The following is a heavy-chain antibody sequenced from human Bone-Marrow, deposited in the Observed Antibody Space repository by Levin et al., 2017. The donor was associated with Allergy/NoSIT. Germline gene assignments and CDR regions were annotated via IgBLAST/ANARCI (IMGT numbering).Heavy chain of an antibody. CDR1: GFIVSDNY. CDR2: IYSGGGSI. Sequence: GGSLRLSCAASGFIVSDNYMSWVRQAPGKGLEWVSVIYSGGGSIFYADSVKGRFTISRDNSKNTLYLQMDSLRAEDTAMYYCTRYCSSASCYFDAFDIWGQGTMVTVSS. D-gene: IGHD2-2*01. J-gene: IGHJ3*02. CDR3: TRYCSSASCYFDAFDI. V-gene: IGHV3-53*01.